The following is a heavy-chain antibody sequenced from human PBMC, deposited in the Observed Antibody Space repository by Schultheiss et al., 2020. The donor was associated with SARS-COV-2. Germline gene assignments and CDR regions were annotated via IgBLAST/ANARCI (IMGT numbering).Heavy chain of an antibody. D-gene: IGHD4-17*01. V-gene: IGHV3-23*01. Sequence: GGSLRLSCAASGFTFRSYAMSWVRQAPGKGLEWVSAISDSGGSTYYADSVKGRFTISRDNSKNTLYLQMNSLRAEDTAVYYCAKGSAVTTLYYYYGMDVWGQGTTVTVSS. CDR2: ISDSGGST. CDR3: AKGSAVTTLYYYYGMDV. CDR1: GFTFRSYA. J-gene: IGHJ6*02.